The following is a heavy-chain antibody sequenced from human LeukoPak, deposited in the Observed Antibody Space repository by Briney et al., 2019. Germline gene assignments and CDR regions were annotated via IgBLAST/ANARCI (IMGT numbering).Heavy chain of an antibody. CDR3: ARDRKVGYCSGGSCHYYYYYCMDV. Sequence: ASVKVSCKASGYTFTSYGISWVRQAPGQGLEWMGWISAYNGNTNYAQKLQGRVTMTTDTSTSTAYMELRSLRSDDTAVYYCARDRKVGYCSGGSCHYYYYYCMDVWGKGTTVTVSS. V-gene: IGHV1-18*01. D-gene: IGHD2-15*01. CDR1: GYTFTSYG. J-gene: IGHJ6*03. CDR2: ISAYNGNT.